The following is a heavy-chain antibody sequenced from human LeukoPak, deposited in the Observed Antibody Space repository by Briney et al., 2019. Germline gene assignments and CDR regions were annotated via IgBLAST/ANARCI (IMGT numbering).Heavy chain of an antibody. D-gene: IGHD3-10*01. CDR1: GFTFRKYW. Sequence: PGGSLRLSCAASGFTFRKYWLHWVRQAPGKGLVWVSRINPDDGSTSYADSVKGRFTISRDNAKNSLYLQMNSLRAEDTAVYYCARDRADPYYYGSGSYRSTVTPDTFDYWGQGTLVTVSS. J-gene: IGHJ4*02. V-gene: IGHV3-74*01. CDR3: ARDRADPYYYGSGSYRSTVTPDTFDY. CDR2: INPDDGST.